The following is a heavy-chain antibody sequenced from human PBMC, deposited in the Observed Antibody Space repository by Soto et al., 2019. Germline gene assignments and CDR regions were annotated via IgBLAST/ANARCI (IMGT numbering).Heavy chain of an antibody. CDR2: IKQDGSEK. CDR3: ARESKYDILTERYAFDI. CDR1: GFTFGSYW. V-gene: IGHV3-7*03. D-gene: IGHD3-9*01. Sequence: PGGSLRLSCAASGFTFGSYWMSWVRQAPGKGLEWVANIKQDGSEKYYVDSVKGRFTISRDNAKNSLYLQMNSLRAEDTAVYYCARESKYDILTERYAFDIWGQGTMVTVSS. J-gene: IGHJ3*02.